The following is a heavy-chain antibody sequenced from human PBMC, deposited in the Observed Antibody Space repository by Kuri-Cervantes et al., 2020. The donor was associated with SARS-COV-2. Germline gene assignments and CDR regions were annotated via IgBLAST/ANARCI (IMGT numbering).Heavy chain of an antibody. CDR2: INPNSGGT. Sequence: ASVKVSCKASGYTFTGYYMHWVRQAPGQGLEWMGWINPNSGGTNYAQKFQGRVTMTRDTSSTGYMELSRLRSDDTAVYYCARGMVRGLIQSYYYGMDVWGQGTMVTVSS. CDR3: ARGMVRGLIQSYYYGMDV. CDR1: GYTFTGYY. D-gene: IGHD3-10*01. V-gene: IGHV1-2*02. J-gene: IGHJ6*02.